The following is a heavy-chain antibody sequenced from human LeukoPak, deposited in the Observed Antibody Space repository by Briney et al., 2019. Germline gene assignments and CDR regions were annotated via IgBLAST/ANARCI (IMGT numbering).Heavy chain of an antibody. J-gene: IGHJ6*04. V-gene: IGHV4-38-2*02. D-gene: IGHD2/OR15-2a*01. CDR1: GYSISSGYH. Sequence: KPSETLSLTCAVSGYSISSGYHWGWIRQPPGRGLGWIASIYFTGSTYYNPSLKSRVTMSLDTSKNQFSLKLTSVTAADTAVYYCARDFPLLSNNYFGMDVWGKGTTVTVSS. CDR3: ARDFPLLSNNYFGMDV. CDR2: IYFTGST.